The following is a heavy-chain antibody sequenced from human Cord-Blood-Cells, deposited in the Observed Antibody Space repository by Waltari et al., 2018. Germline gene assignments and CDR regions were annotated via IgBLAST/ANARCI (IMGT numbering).Heavy chain of an antibody. Sequence: QVQLVQSGAEVKKPGSSVKVSCKASGGTFSSYAISWVRQAPGQVLEWMGGIIPICGTANYAQKFQGRVTITADKSTSTAYRERSSLRSEDTAVYYCARGGPDILTGYYDYWGQGTLVTVSS. CDR3: ARGGPDILTGYYDY. CDR1: GGTFSSYA. V-gene: IGHV1-69*06. CDR2: IIPICGTA. D-gene: IGHD3-9*01. J-gene: IGHJ4*02.